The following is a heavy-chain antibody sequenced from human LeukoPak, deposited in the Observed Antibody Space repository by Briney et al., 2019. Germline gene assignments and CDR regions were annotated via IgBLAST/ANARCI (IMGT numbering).Heavy chain of an antibody. Sequence: SGTLSLTCVVSGYSISTGYHWGWIRQPPGEGLEWIGSVYRSGSTYYNPSLKSRVTISVDTSKNQISLKVRSVTAADTAMYYCARENWVFDYWGQGILVTVSS. J-gene: IGHJ4*02. CDR1: GYSISTGYH. V-gene: IGHV4-38-2*02. CDR3: ARENWVFDY. D-gene: IGHD7-27*01. CDR2: VYRSGST.